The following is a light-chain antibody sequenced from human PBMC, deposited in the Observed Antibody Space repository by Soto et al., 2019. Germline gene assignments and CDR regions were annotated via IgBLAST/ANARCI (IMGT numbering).Light chain of an antibody. CDR2: DDS. V-gene: IGLV3-21*02. J-gene: IGLJ2*01. CDR1: NIGGES. Sequence: SYEPTQPPSVSVAPGQTARITCGGNNIGGESVHWYQQKPGQAPVLVVYDDSDRPSGIPERFSGSNSGNTATLTISRVEAGDEADYYCQVWDSSSDHVIFGGGTKVTVL. CDR3: QVWDSSSDHVI.